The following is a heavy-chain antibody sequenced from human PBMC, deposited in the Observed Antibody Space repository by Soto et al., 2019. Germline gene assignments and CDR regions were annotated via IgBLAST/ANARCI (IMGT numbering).Heavy chain of an antibody. D-gene: IGHD2-15*01. CDR2: INPDNGNT. CDR3: ARGIATGQLDP. J-gene: IGHJ5*02. CDR1: GYTFTRYT. Sequence: ASVKVSCKASGYTFTRYTMNWVRQAPGQRLEWMGWINPDNGNTKSSQKFQDRVIITRDTSASTAYMDLRSLRSEDTAVYYCARGIATGQLDPWGQGTLGTVSS. V-gene: IGHV1-3*01.